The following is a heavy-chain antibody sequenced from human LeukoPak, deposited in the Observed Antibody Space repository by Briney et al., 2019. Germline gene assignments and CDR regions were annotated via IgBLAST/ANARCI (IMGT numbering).Heavy chain of an antibody. J-gene: IGHJ4*02. V-gene: IGHV4-59*08. Sequence: SENLSLTRTITDDSISSYYWSWIRHPPGKGLECVAYIFYTGETNRNPSLKSRVTVSIDTSKNQFSLKLSSVTAADTAVYYCARQPYRSGAYYFDYWGQGTLVTVSS. D-gene: IGHD2-15*01. CDR2: IFYTGET. CDR1: DDSISSYY. CDR3: ARQPYRSGAYYFDY.